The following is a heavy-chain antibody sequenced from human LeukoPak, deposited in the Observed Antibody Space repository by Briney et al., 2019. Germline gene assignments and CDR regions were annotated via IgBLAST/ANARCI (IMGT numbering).Heavy chain of an antibody. D-gene: IGHD4-17*01. CDR2: INPSGGRA. CDR1: GYTLTSHY. Sequence: GASVKVSCKASGYTLTSHYMHWVRQAPGQGPEWMGIINPSGGRATYAQKFQGRVNMTTDTSTSTVYMELSSLRSEDTAVYYCARDRYGAHYYYYYLDVWGKETTVTVSS. V-gene: IGHV1-46*01. CDR3: ARDRYGAHYYYYYLDV. J-gene: IGHJ6*03.